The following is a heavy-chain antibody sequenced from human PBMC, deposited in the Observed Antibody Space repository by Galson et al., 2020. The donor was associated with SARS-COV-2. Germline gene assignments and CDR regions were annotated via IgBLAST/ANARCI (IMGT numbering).Heavy chain of an antibody. CDR1: GDSVSSYSAA. D-gene: IGHD4-17*01. CDR2: TYYRSKWFS. J-gene: IGHJ4*02. CDR3: ARQYGYYFAY. Sequence: SQTLSLTCAISGDSVSSYSAAWHWFRQSPSRGLEWLGQTYYRSKWFSDYAISVKSRVTFNADTSKNHFSLELSSVTAEDTAVYYCARQYGYYFAYWGQGSLVTVSS. V-gene: IGHV6-1*01.